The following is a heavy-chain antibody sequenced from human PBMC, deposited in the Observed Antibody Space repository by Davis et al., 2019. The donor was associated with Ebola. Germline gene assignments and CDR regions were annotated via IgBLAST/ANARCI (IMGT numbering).Heavy chain of an antibody. CDR1: GGSISSGSYY. V-gene: IGHV4-61*09. J-gene: IGHJ6*02. Sequence: PSETLSLTCTVSGGSISSGSYYWSWIRQPAGKGLEWIGHIYTSGSTNYNPSLKSRVTISVDTSKNQFSLKLSSVTAADTAVYYCARDGGVGLQFLSDWGQGTTVTVSS. CDR2: IYTSGST. CDR3: ARDGGVGLQFLSD. D-gene: IGHD3-3*01.